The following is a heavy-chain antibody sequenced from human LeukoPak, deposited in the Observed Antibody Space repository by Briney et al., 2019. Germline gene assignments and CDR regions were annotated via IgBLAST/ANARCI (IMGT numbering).Heavy chain of an antibody. Sequence: GGSLRLSCAASGFTFSSYSMNWVRQAPGKGLEWVSSISSSSSYIYYADSVKGRFTISRDNAKNSLYLQMNSLRAEDTAVYYCASMVRGSCPVGGCTWGQGTLVTVFS. D-gene: IGHD3-10*01. CDR1: GFTFSSYS. V-gene: IGHV3-21*01. CDR3: ASMVRGSCPVGGCT. J-gene: IGHJ5*02. CDR2: ISSSSSYI.